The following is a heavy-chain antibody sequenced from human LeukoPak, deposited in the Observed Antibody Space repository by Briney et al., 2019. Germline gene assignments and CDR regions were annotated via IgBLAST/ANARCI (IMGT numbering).Heavy chain of an antibody. CDR1: GGSFSGYY. V-gene: IGHV4-34*01. CDR3: ARRRPSHYYDSSGYFRAFDY. J-gene: IGHJ4*02. D-gene: IGHD3-22*01. CDR2: INHSGST. Sequence: SETLSLTCAVYGGSFSGYYWSWIRQPPGKGLEWIGEINHSGSTNYNPSLKSRVTISVDTSKNQFSLKLSFVTAADTAVYYCARRRPSHYYDSSGYFRAFDYWGQGTLVTVSS.